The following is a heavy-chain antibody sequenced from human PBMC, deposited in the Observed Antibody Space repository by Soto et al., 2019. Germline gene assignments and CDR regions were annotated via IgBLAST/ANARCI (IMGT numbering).Heavy chain of an antibody. V-gene: IGHV3-23*01. D-gene: IGHD4-17*01. CDR2: VSGTGGSA. Sequence: EVQLLESGGGLVRPGGSLRLSCATSGFTFSSYAMNWVRQAPGKGLEWVSGVSGTGGSAYYADSVKGRFTMSRDKSTNTLYLHMISLRAVDTAVYFCTRGSAYSDYDLEYWGQGTLVTVSS. CDR1: GFTFSSYA. CDR3: TRGSAYSDYDLEY. J-gene: IGHJ4*02.